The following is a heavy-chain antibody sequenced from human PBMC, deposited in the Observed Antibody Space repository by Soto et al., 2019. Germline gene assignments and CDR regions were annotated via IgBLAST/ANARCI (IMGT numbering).Heavy chain of an antibody. CDR2: INWDDEK. Sequence: GSGPTLVNPTQTLTLTCTFSGFSLSTSGMCVSWIRQPPGKALECLALINWDDEKYYSTSLKTRLTISRDTSKNQVVLTMTYMDPVDKATYYCAHSPVSRTVAGKIAEYFQHWGQGTLVNVSS. V-gene: IGHV2-70*12. J-gene: IGHJ1*01. D-gene: IGHD6-19*01. CDR1: GFSLSTSGMC. CDR3: AHSPVSRTVAGKIAEYFQH.